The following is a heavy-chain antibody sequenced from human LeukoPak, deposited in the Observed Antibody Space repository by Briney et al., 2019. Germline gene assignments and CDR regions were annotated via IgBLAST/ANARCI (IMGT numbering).Heavy chain of an antibody. CDR1: GGSISSGDYY. CDR3: ARGELLYDY. V-gene: IGHV4-30-4*01. CDR2: IHHSGST. D-gene: IGHD2-15*01. Sequence: SETLSLTCTVSGGSISSGDYYWSWNRQPPGKGLEWIGYIHHSGSTFYNPSLKSLVIISVETSKNQCSLKLNSVTAADTAVYYCARGELLYDYWGQGTLVTVSS. J-gene: IGHJ4*02.